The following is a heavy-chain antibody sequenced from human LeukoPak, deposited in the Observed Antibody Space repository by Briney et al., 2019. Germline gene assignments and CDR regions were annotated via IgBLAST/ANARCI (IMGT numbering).Heavy chain of an antibody. CDR1: GGSFSGYY. D-gene: IGHD4-17*01. V-gene: IGHV4-34*01. Sequence: KPSETLSLTCAVYGGSFSGYYWSWIRQPPGKGLEWIGEINHSGGTNYNPSLKSRVTISVDTSKNQFSLKLSSVTAADTAVYYCARGTTVTTSFDYWGQGTLVTVSS. CDR3: ARGTTVTTSFDY. CDR2: INHSGGT. J-gene: IGHJ4*02.